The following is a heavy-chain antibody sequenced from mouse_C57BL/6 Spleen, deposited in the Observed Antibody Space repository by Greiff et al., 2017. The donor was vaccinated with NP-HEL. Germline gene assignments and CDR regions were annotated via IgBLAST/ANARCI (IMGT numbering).Heavy chain of an antibody. D-gene: IGHD1-1*01. Sequence: EVQLQQSGPVLVKPGASVKMSCKASGYTFTDYYMNWVKQSHGKSLEWIGVINPYNGGTSYNQKFKGKATLTVDKSSSTAYMELRSLTSEDSAVYYCARPITTSAAMDYWGQGTSVTVSS. J-gene: IGHJ4*01. V-gene: IGHV1-19*01. CDR3: ARPITTSAAMDY. CDR1: GYTFTDYY. CDR2: INPYNGGT.